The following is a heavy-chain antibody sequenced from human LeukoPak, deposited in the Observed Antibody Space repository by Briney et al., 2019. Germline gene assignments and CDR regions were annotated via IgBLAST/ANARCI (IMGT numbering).Heavy chain of an antibody. Sequence: ASVKVSCKASGYTFTSYAMHWVRQAPGQRLEWMGWINAGNGNTKYSQKFQGRVTITRDTSASTAYMELSSLRSEDTAVYYCARGRIAAVGNLARIDYWGQGTLVTVSS. D-gene: IGHD6-13*01. CDR3: ARGRIAAVGNLARIDY. CDR2: INAGNGNT. V-gene: IGHV1-3*01. CDR1: GYTFTSYA. J-gene: IGHJ4*02.